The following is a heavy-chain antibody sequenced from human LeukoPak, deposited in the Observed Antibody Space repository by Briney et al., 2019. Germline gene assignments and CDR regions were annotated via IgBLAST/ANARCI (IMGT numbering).Heavy chain of an antibody. J-gene: IGHJ6*03. CDR2: IKQDGSEK. Sequence: PGGSLRLSCAASGFTLSSYWMSWVRQAPGKGLEWVANIKQDGSEKYYVDPVKGRFIISRDNAKKSLYLQMNSLRAEDTAVYYCAKGAFRDQVQGYYYMDVWGKGTTVTVSS. V-gene: IGHV3-7*01. CDR3: AKGAFRDQVQGYYYMDV. D-gene: IGHD3-10*01. CDR1: GFTLSSYW.